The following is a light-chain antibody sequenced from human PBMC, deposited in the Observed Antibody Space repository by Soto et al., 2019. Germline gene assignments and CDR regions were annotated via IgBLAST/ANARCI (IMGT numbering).Light chain of an antibody. CDR2: NIE. CDR3: MLSVGTGVWV. CDR1: SGSVSTSHY. Sequence: QAVVTQEASLSVSPGGTVTLTCGLNSGSVSTSHYPSWYQQTPGQPPRTLILNIESHPSGVPERFSGTIIGRRAALTITGAQSEDESDYYCMLSVGTGVWVFGGGTKLTVL. J-gene: IGLJ3*02. V-gene: IGLV8-61*01.